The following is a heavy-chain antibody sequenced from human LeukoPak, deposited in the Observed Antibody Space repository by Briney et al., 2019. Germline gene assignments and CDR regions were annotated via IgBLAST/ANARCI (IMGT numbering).Heavy chain of an antibody. J-gene: IGHJ6*03. V-gene: IGHV4-39*07. CDR3: ARARWYYYMDV. CDR1: GGSISSSSYY. Sequence: PSETLSLTCTVSGGSISSSSYYWGWIRQPPGKGLEWIGSIYYSGSTYYNPSLKSRVTISVDTSKNQFSLKLSSVTAADTAVYHCARARWYYYMDVWGKGTTVTVSS. CDR2: IYYSGST.